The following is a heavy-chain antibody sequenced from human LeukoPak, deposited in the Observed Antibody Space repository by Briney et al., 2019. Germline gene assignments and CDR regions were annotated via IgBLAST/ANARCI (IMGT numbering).Heavy chain of an antibody. D-gene: IGHD2-21*01. CDR3: ARASAYCGGDCYGLDY. Sequence: SETLSLTCTVSGGSISSSSYYWGWIRQPPGKGLEWIGSIYYSGSTYYNPSLKSRVTISVDTSKNQFSLKLSSVTAADTAVYYCARASAYCGGDCYGLDYWGQGTLVTVSS. CDR2: IYYSGST. V-gene: IGHV4-39*07. CDR1: GGSISSSSYY. J-gene: IGHJ4*02.